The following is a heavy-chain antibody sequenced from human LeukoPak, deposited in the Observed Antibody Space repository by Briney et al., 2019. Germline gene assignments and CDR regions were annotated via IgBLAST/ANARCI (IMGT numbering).Heavy chain of an antibody. CDR2: ISYDGSNK. CDR1: GFIFNDYA. D-gene: IGHD4-23*01. J-gene: IGHJ4*02. V-gene: IGHV3-30-3*01. CDR3: ARSWVVTYYFDY. Sequence: GGSLRLSCAASGFIFNDYAMHWVRQAPGKGLEWVAVISYDGSNKYYADSVKGRFTISRDNSKNTLYLQMNSLRAEDTAVYYCARSWVVTYYFDYWGQGTLVTVSS.